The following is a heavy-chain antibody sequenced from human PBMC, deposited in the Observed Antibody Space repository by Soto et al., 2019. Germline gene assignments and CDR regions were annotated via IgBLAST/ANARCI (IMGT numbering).Heavy chain of an antibody. V-gene: IGHV1-69*13. J-gene: IGHJ6*02. Sequence: SVKVSCKASGGTFSSYAISWVRQAPGQGLEWMGGIIPIFGTANYAQKFQGRVTITADESTSTAYMELSSLRSENTAVYYCASWGMVRDPPGMDVWGQGTTVTVSS. D-gene: IGHD3-10*01. CDR2: IIPIFGTA. CDR3: ASWGMVRDPPGMDV. CDR1: GGTFSSYA.